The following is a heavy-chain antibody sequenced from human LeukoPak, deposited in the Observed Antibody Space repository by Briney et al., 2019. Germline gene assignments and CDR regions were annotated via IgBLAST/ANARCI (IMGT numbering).Heavy chain of an antibody. CDR1: GGSFSGYY. J-gene: IGHJ4*02. V-gene: IGHV4-34*01. CDR3: ARPGSTVTYEDYFDY. D-gene: IGHD4-17*01. Sequence: PSETLSLTCAVYGGSFSGYYWSWIRQPPGKGLEWIGEINHSGSTYYNPSLKSRVTISVDTSKNQFSLKLSSVTAADTAVYYCARPGSTVTYEDYFDYWGQGTLVTVSS. CDR2: INHSGST.